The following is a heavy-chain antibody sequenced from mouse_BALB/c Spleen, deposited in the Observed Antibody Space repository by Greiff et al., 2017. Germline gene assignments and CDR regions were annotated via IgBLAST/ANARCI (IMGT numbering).Heavy chain of an antibody. CDR2: ISSGGSYT. Sequence: EVQLVESGGGLVKPGGSLKLSCAASGFTFSSYAMSWVRQSPEKRLEWVAEISSGGSYTYYPDTVTGRFTISRDNAKNTLYLEMSSLRSEDTAMYYCARETTGGYYAMDYWGQGTSVTVSS. J-gene: IGHJ4*01. CDR1: GFTFSSYA. CDR3: ARETTGGYYAMDY. V-gene: IGHV5-9-4*01. D-gene: IGHD1-1*01.